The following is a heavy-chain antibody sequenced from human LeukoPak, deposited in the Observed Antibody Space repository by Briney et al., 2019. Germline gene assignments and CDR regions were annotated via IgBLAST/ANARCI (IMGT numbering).Heavy chain of an antibody. Sequence: GGSLRLSCAASGFTFSSYEMNWVRQAPGKGLEWVSYISSSGSTIYYADSVKGRFTISRDNAKNSLYLQMNSLRAEDTAVYCCARDVRNSVLLWFGELLPTGYHYYYGMDVWGQGTTVTVSS. CDR3: ARDVRNSVLLWFGELLPTGYHYYYGMDV. CDR1: GFTFSSYE. J-gene: IGHJ6*02. D-gene: IGHD3-10*01. V-gene: IGHV3-48*03. CDR2: ISSSGSTI.